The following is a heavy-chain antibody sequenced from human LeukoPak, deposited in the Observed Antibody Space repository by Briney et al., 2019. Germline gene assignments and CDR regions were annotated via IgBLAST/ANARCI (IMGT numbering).Heavy chain of an antibody. CDR2: ISSSGSYI. CDR3: ARALRPPYSPDAFDI. Sequence: GGSLRLSCAASGFTFSSYSMTWVRHAPGKGLEWVSSISSSGSYIYYADSVKGRFTISRDNAKNSLYLQMNSLRAEDTAVYYCARALRPPYSPDAFDIWGQGTMVTVSS. V-gene: IGHV3-21*01. J-gene: IGHJ3*02. D-gene: IGHD4-11*01. CDR1: GFTFSSYS.